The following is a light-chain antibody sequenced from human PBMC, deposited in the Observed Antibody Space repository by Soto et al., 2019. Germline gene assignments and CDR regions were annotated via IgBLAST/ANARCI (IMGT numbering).Light chain of an antibody. CDR2: GAS. CDR3: QQYNSYSRT. CDR1: QSVSSSY. J-gene: IGKJ5*01. V-gene: IGKV3-20*01. Sequence: EIVLTQSPGTLSLSPGERATLSCRASQSVSSSYLACYQQKPGQAPRLLIYGASTRATGIPARFSGSGSGTEFTLTISSLQPDDFATYYCQQYNSYSRTFGQGTRLEI.